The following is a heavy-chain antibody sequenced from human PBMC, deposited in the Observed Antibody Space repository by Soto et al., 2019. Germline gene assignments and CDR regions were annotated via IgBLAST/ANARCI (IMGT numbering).Heavy chain of an antibody. D-gene: IGHD2-2*01. V-gene: IGHV1-18*01. CDR1: GYTFTSYG. CDR3: ARDTKVVPAAIYYY. Sequence: ASAKGSCKASGYTFTSYGISWVRQAPGQGLEWMGWISAYNGNTNYAQKLQGRVTMTTDTSTSTAYMELRSLRSDDTAVYYCARDTKVVPAAIYYYWGQGTLVTVSS. J-gene: IGHJ4*02. CDR2: ISAYNGNT.